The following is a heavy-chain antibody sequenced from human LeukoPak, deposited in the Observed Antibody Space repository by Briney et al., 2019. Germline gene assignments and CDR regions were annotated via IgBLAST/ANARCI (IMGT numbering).Heavy chain of an antibody. CDR3: TTDCSSTSCYGDGACDI. Sequence: GGSLRLSCAASGFTFSYAWMSWVRQAPGKGLEWVGRIKNKYGGGTTDYAAPVKGRFTISRDDSENTLSLQMNSLKTEDTAVYYCTTDCSSTSCYGDGACDIWGQGTMVTVSS. V-gene: IGHV3-15*01. CDR2: IKNKYGGGTT. J-gene: IGHJ3*02. D-gene: IGHD2-2*01. CDR1: GFTFSYAW.